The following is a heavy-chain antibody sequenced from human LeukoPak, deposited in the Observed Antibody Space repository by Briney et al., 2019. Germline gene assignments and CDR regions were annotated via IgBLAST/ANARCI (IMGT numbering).Heavy chain of an antibody. CDR2: IYYSGST. Sequence: SETLSLTCTLSRGSTTSSSYYCGWVRQPPRNGLEWIGSIYYSGSTYYNPSLKSRVTISVDTSKNQFSLKLSSVTAADTAVYYCARQGSYGDSHLDYWGQGTLVTVSS. V-gene: IGHV4-39*01. CDR1: RGSTTSSSYY. J-gene: IGHJ4*02. CDR3: ARQGSYGDSHLDY. D-gene: IGHD4-17*01.